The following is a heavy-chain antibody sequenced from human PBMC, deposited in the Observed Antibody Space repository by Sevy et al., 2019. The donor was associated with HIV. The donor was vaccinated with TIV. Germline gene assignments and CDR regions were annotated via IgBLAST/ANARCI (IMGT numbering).Heavy chain of an antibody. CDR2: IYYSGST. V-gene: IGHV4-30-4*02. Sequence: SDTLSLTCTVSGGSISSGDYYWSWIRQPPGKGLEWIGYIYYSGSTYYNPSLKSRVTISVDTSKNQFSLKLSSVTAADTAVYYCARGALYCSGGSCYFFDYWGQGTLVTVSS. J-gene: IGHJ4*02. CDR3: ARGALYCSGGSCYFFDY. D-gene: IGHD2-15*01. CDR1: GGSISSGDYY.